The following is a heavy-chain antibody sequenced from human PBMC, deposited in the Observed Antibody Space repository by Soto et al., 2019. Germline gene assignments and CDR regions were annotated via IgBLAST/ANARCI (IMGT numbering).Heavy chain of an antibody. J-gene: IGHJ5*02. V-gene: IGHV4-59*01. D-gene: IGHD2-2*01. CDR1: GGSISSYY. CDR3: ALGGIVVVPAVWNWFDP. CDR2: IYYSGST. Sequence: SETLSLTGTVSGGSISSYYWSWIRQPPGKGLEWSGYIYYSGSTNYNRSLKSRVTISVDTSKNQFSLKLSSVTSADTAVYYCALGGIVVVPAVWNWFDPWGQGTLVTVSS.